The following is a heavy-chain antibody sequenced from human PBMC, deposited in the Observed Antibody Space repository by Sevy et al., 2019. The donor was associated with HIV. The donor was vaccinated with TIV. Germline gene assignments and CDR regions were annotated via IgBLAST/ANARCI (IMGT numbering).Heavy chain of an antibody. Sequence: GGSLRLSCAASGFTFSDYNMNWVRQAPGKGLEWVSYISGLSNYIYYADSVKGRFSISRDNAKNSLFLQMNSLGAEDMALYYCARGVRTYDAFDLWGQGTMVTVSS. D-gene: IGHD6-6*01. CDR2: ISGLSNYI. J-gene: IGHJ3*01. CDR1: GFTFSDYN. V-gene: IGHV3-21*01. CDR3: ARGVRTYDAFDL.